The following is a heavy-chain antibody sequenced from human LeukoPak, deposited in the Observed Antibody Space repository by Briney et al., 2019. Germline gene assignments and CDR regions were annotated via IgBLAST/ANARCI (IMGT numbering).Heavy chain of an antibody. V-gene: IGHV4-38-2*02. CDR1: GYSISSGYY. J-gene: IGHJ6*03. Sequence: SETLSLTCTVSGYSISSGYYWGWIRQPPGKGLEWIGSTYHSGSTYYNPSLKSRVTISVDTSKNQFSLKLSSVTAADTAVYYCARGVAYDFWSVQSTYYYYYMDVWGKGTTVTVSS. CDR2: TYHSGST. D-gene: IGHD3-3*01. CDR3: ARGVAYDFWSVQSTYYYYYMDV.